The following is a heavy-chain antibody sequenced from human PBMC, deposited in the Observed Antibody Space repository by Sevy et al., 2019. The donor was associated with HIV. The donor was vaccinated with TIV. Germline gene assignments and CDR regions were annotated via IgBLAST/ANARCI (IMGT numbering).Heavy chain of an antibody. CDR3: AKFPRDIVVVVAATTHYYYYYYMDV. D-gene: IGHD2-15*01. CDR1: GFTFSSYA. V-gene: IGHV3-23*01. J-gene: IGHJ6*03. Sequence: GGSLRLSCAASGFTFSSYAMSWVRQAPRKGLEWVSAISGSSGSTYYADSVKGRFTISRDNSKNTLYLQMNSLRAEDTAVYYCAKFPRDIVVVVAATTHYYYYYYMDVWGKGTTVTVSS. CDR2: ISGSSGST.